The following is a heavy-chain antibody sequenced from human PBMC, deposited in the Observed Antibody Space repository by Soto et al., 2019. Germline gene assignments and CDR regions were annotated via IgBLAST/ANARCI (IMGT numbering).Heavy chain of an antibody. CDR1: GGTFSSYA. CDR2: IIPIFGTA. J-gene: IGHJ5*02. Sequence: SVKVSCKASGGTFSSYAISWVRQAPGQGLEWMGGIIPIFGTANYAQKFQGRVTITADESTSTAYMELSSLRSEDTAVYYCARSVYCSGGSCYPTLYNWFDPWGQGTLVTVSS. D-gene: IGHD2-15*01. V-gene: IGHV1-69*13. CDR3: ARSVYCSGGSCYPTLYNWFDP.